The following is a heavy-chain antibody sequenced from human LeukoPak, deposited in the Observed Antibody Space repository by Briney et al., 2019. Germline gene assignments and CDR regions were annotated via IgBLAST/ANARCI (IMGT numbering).Heavy chain of an antibody. D-gene: IGHD7-27*01. Sequence: TGGSLRLSCAASGLTFSDYGMHWVRQAPGKGLEWVAVIWHDGSNKYYADSVQGRFTISRDSSKNTLYLQMNSLRAEDTAVYYCAKDGDAGTSYYFYYMDVWGKGTTVTVSS. J-gene: IGHJ6*03. CDR1: GLTFSDYG. CDR3: AKDGDAGTSYYFYYMDV. CDR2: IWHDGSNK. V-gene: IGHV3-33*06.